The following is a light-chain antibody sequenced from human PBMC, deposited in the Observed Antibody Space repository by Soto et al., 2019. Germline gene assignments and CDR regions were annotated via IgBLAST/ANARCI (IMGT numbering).Light chain of an antibody. CDR2: DAP. Sequence: DIQLTQSPSSLSASVGDRVTITCRASESVTIWLAWYQQKPGKAPRLLIYDAPTLEGGVPSRFSASGSGTEFTLTITSLQPDDFSTYYCEQYDSRYPWTFGQGTKIEIK. CDR3: EQYDSRYPWT. V-gene: IGKV1-5*01. CDR1: ESVTIW. J-gene: IGKJ1*01.